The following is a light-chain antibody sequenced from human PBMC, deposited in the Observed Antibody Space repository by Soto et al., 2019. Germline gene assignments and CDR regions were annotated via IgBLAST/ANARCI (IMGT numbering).Light chain of an antibody. Sequence: TQSPGTLSLCPGDRATLFCMARQSLTNPYIAWYQQKPGQAPRLLIYDISSRATGIPDRFSGSGSGTDFTLTISSLQPEDFAVYYCQQDYNLPWTFGQGTKVDIK. CDR1: QSLTNPY. CDR3: QQDYNLPWT. CDR2: DIS. V-gene: IGKV3D-7*01. J-gene: IGKJ1*01.